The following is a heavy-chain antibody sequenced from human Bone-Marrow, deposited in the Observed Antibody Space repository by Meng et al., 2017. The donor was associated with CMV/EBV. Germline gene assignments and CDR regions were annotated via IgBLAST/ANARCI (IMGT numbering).Heavy chain of an antibody. CDR1: GYTFTSYD. CDR3: ARVPELTLSMDV. CDR2: MNPNSGNT. Sequence: ASVKVSCKASGYTFTSYDINWVRQATGQGLEWMGWMNPNSGNTGYAQKFQGRVTITRNTSISTAYMELSSMRSEDTAVYDCARVPELTLSMDVWGQGTTVTVSS. J-gene: IGHJ6*02. V-gene: IGHV1-8*03. D-gene: IGHD1-7*01.